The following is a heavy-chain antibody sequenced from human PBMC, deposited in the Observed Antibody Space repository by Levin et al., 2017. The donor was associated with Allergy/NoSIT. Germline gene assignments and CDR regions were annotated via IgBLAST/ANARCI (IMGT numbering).Heavy chain of an antibody. D-gene: IGHD5-12*01. J-gene: IGHJ6*02. CDR2: IYSGGST. V-gene: IGHV3-66*01. CDR1: GFTVSSNY. Sequence: PGGSLRLSCAASGFTVSSNYMSWVRQAPGKGLEWVSVIYSGGSTYYADSVKGRFTISRDNSKNTLYLQMNSLRAEDTAVYYCARENYRGSGYYYYGMDVWGQGTTVTVSS. CDR3: ARENYRGSGYYYYGMDV.